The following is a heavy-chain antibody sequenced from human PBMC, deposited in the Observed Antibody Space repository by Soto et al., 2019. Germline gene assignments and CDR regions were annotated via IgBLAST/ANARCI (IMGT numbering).Heavy chain of an antibody. J-gene: IGHJ4*02. CDR3: ARDRIVNIVLVPAAISPDFDY. CDR1: GFTFSSYA. V-gene: IGHV3-30-3*01. D-gene: IGHD2-2*01. Sequence: QVQLVESGGGVVQPGRSLRLSCAASGFTFSSYAMHWVRQAPGKGLEWVAVISYDGSNKYYADSVKGRFTISRDNSKNTLYLQMNSLRAEDTAVYYCARDRIVNIVLVPAAISPDFDYWGQGTLVTVSS. CDR2: ISYDGSNK.